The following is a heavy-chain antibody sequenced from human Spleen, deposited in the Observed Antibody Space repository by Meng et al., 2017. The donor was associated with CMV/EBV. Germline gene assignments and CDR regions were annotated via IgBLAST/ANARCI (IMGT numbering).Heavy chain of an antibody. CDR2: INSDASSI. CDR3: AKAVYGSSSEGY. Sequence: GESLKISCAASGFTLSRFWMHWVRQVPGKGLVWVSRINSDASSISYVDSVKGRFTISRDNAKNTLYLQMNNLRAEDTAVYYCAKAVYGSSSEGYWGQGTLVTVSS. CDR1: GFTLSRFW. V-gene: IGHV3-74*01. D-gene: IGHD6-13*01. J-gene: IGHJ4*02.